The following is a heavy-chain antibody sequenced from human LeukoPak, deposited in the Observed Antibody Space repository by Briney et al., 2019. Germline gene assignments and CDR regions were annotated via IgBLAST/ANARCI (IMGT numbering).Heavy chain of an antibody. CDR2: ISGRGDNT. Sequence: PGGSLRLSCAASGFTFSSYAMSWVRQAPGKGLEWVSGISGRGDNTYYADSVKGRFTISRDNSKNTLWLQMNSLRAEDTAVYYCTKDRVKWELRPFDYWGQGTLVTVSS. CDR3: TKDRVKWELRPFDY. V-gene: IGHV3-23*01. D-gene: IGHD1-26*01. J-gene: IGHJ4*02. CDR1: GFTFSSYA.